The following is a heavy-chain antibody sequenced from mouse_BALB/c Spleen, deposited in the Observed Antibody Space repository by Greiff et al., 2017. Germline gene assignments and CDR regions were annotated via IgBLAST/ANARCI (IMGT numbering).Heavy chain of an antibody. CDR1: GFSLTSYG. J-gene: IGHJ2*01. V-gene: IGHV2-9*02. CDR3: ARDGGGYEDLDY. Sequence: VQGVESGPGLVAPSQSLSITCTVSGFSLTSYGVHWVRQPPGKGLEWLGVIWAGGSTNYNSALMSRLSISKDNSKSQVFLKMNSLQTDDTAMYYCARDGGGYEDLDYWGQGTTLTVSS. CDR2: IWAGGST. D-gene: IGHD2-2*01.